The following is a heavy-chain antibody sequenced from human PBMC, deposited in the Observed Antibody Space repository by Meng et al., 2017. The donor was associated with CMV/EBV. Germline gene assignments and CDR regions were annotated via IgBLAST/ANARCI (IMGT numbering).Heavy chain of an antibody. Sequence: SCDYFCNWIRQPPGKGLEWIGYIYYSGTTSYNPSLKSRVTISVDTSKNQFSLKLSSVTAADTAVYYCARVVRDDFWSGYYRGGWFDPWGQGTLVTVSS. CDR1: SCDYF. CDR2: IYYSGTT. D-gene: IGHD3-3*01. CDR3: ARVVRDDFWSGYYRGGWFDP. J-gene: IGHJ5*02. V-gene: IGHV4-30-4*08.